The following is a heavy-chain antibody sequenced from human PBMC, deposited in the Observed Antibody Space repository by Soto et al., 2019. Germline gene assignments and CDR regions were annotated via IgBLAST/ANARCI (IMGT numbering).Heavy chain of an antibody. V-gene: IGHV1-46*01. CDR2: INPSGGTA. CDR1: GYTFTSYY. CDR3: ASLDLNIVVVRGGRYGMDV. Sequence: QVQLVQSGAEVKKPGASVKVSCKASGYTFTSYYMHWVRQAPGQGLEWMGIINPSGGTANYAQKFQGRVTITADESTSTAYMELSSLRSEDTAVYYCASLDLNIVVVRGGRYGMDVWGQGTTVTVSS. D-gene: IGHD2-21*01. J-gene: IGHJ6*02.